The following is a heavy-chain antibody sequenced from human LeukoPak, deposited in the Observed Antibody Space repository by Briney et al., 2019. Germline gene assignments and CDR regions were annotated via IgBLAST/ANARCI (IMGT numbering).Heavy chain of an antibody. CDR2: IYPGDSDT. V-gene: IGHV5-51*01. CDR3: ARQKSAYDSEFDY. D-gene: IGHD3-3*01. CDR1: GYSFTTYW. J-gene: IGHJ4*02. Sequence: GESLKISCQGSGYSFTTYWIGWVRQMPGQGLEWMGLIYPGDSDTRYSPSLQGQVTISADKSISTAYLQWSSPKASDTAMYYCARQKSAYDSEFDYWGQGTLVTVSS.